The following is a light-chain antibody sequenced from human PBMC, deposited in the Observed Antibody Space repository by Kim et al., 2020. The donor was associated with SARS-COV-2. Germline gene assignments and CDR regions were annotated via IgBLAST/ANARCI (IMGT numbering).Light chain of an antibody. CDR2: EDS. J-gene: IGLJ2*01. CDR1: KLGDKY. CDR3: QAWDSSTVV. V-gene: IGLV3-1*01. Sequence: GSPGQTASITCSGDKLGDKYVCWYQQKPGQSPVLVIYEDSKRPSGTPERFSGSNSGNTATLTISGTQAMDEADYYCQAWDSSTVVFGGGTQLTVL.